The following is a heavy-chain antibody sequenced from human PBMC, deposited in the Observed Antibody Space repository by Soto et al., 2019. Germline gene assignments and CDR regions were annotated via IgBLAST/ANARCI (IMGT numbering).Heavy chain of an antibody. CDR2: ISAGGRSI. V-gene: IGHV3-21*01. J-gene: IGHJ3*02. CDR1: GFSFTSYT. D-gene: IGHD3-10*01. CDR3: ARSTPGNHFDI. Sequence: EVQLVQSGGGLVKPGGSLRVSCAASGFSFTSYTMNWVRQAPGKGLEWVASISAGGRSIYYADSLKGRSTVSRDNPKSSLYLQMNSLRAEDTAVYYCARSTPGNHFDIWRQGTMVTVSS.